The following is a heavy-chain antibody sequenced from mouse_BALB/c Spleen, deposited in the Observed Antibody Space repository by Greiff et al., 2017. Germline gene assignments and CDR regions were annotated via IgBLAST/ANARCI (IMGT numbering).Heavy chain of an antibody. J-gene: IGHJ4*01. CDR3: TRNGYWWSY. CDR2: IRLKSNNYAT. D-gene: IGHD2-3*01. Sequence: EVQLQQSGGGLVQPGGSLKLSCAASGFTFSNYWMNWVRQSPEKGLEWVAEIRLKSNNYATHYAESVKGRFTISRDDSKSSVYLQMNNLRAEDTGIYYCTRNGYWWSYWGQGTSVTVSS. CDR1: GFTFSNYW. V-gene: IGHV6-6*02.